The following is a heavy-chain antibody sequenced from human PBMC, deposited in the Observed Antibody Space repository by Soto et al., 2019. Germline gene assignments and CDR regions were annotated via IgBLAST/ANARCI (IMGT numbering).Heavy chain of an antibody. CDR3: AREGGGAYNWFDP. V-gene: IGHV3-48*03. J-gene: IGHJ5*02. CDR2: ISSSGSTI. Sequence: PGGSLRLSCAASGFTFSSYEMNWVRQAPGKGLEWVSYISSSGSTIYYADSVKGRFTISRDNAKNSLYLQMNSLRAEDTAVYDCAREGGGAYNWFDPWGQGTLVTVSS. D-gene: IGHD2-21*01. CDR1: GFTFSSYE.